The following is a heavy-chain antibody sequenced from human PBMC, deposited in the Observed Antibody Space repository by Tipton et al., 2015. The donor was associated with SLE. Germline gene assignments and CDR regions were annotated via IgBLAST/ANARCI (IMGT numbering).Heavy chain of an antibody. CDR3: ARVFDNWCDP. J-gene: IGHJ5*02. D-gene: IGHD3-16*01. Sequence: TLSLTCAVYGGSFSGYYWSWLRQPPGKGLEWIGEINHSGSTNYNPSLKSRVTISVDPSKNQFSLKLSSVTAADTAVYYCARVFDNWCDPWGQGTRVTVAS. V-gene: IGHV4-34*01. CDR2: INHSGST. CDR1: GGSFSGYY.